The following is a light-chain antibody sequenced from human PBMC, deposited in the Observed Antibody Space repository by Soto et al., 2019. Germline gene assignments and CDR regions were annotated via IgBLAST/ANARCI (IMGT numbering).Light chain of an antibody. CDR3: QSYDSSLSVV. J-gene: IGLJ2*01. CDR2: GNN. CDR1: SSNIGAGYN. V-gene: IGLV1-40*01. Sequence: QSVLTQPPSVSGAPGQRVTISCTGSSSNIGAGYNVHWYQQLPGTAPKLLVYGNNNRPSGVPDRFSGSKSGTSASLAITKLQAEDVADYYCQSYDSSLSVVFGGGTKVTVL.